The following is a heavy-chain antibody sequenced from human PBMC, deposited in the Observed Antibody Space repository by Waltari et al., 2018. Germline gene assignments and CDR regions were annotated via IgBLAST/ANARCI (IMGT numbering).Heavy chain of an antibody. D-gene: IGHD1-7*01. CDR3: ARWSWNYDAFDI. CDR1: GGSFSGYY. J-gene: IGHJ3*02. Sequence: QVQLQQWGAGLLKPSETLSLTCAVYGGSFSGYYWSWIRQPPGKGLEWIGEINHSGSTNYNPSRKRRVTISVDTSKNQCSRKLSSVTAADTAVYYCARWSWNYDAFDIWGQGTMVTVSS. CDR2: INHSGST. V-gene: IGHV4-34*01.